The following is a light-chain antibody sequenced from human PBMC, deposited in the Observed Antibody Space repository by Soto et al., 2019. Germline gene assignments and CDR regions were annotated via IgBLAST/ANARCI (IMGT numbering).Light chain of an antibody. J-gene: IGKJ4*01. CDR1: QSISSY. CDR3: QQSYSTLRT. V-gene: IGKV1-39*01. CDR2: AAS. Sequence: DIQMTQSPSSLSASVGDRVTITCRASQSISSYLNWYQQKPGKAPKLLIYAASSLQSGVPSRSSGSGSGTDFTLTISSLQPEDFATYYCQQSYSTLRTFGGGTKVEIK.